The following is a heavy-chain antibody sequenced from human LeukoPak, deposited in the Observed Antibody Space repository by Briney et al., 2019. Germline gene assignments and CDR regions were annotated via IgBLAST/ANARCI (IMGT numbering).Heavy chain of an antibody. Sequence: GGSLRLSCVLSGLTFGDAWMSWVRQAPGKGLEWVGRIRNDRITDYAAPVQGRFSILRDNSKNTFYLQMNSLRTEDTGMYFCTWMATIFTVDYWGQGTLVTVSS. V-gene: IGHV3-15*01. CDR1: GLTFGDAW. CDR3: TWMATIFTVDY. D-gene: IGHD5-12*01. CDR2: IRNDRIT. J-gene: IGHJ4*02.